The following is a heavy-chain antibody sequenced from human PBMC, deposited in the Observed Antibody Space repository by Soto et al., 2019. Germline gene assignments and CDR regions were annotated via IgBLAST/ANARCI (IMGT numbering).Heavy chain of an antibody. D-gene: IGHD3-10*01. CDR3: ARGSRQFERGYFDY. V-gene: IGHV1-69*06. CDR1: GGTFSSYA. CDR2: IIPIFGTA. J-gene: IGHJ4*02. Sequence: ASVKVSCKASGGTFSSYAISWVRQAPGQGLEWMGGIIPIFGTANYAQKFQGRVTITADKSTSTAYMELSSLRSEDTAVYYCARGSRQFERGYFDYWGQGTLVTVSS.